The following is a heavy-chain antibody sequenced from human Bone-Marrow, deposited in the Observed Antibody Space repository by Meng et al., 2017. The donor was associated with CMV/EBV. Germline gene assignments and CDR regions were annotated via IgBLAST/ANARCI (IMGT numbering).Heavy chain of an antibody. D-gene: IGHD2-2*01. J-gene: IGHJ6*02. CDR3: AREGGSPGGVGSSSTSSYYYYGMDV. V-gene: IGHV5-51*01. Sequence: GESLKISCKGSGYSFTSYWIGWVRQMPGKGLEWMGIIYPGDSDTRYSPSFQGQVTISADKSISTAYLQWSRLRSDDTAVYYCAREGGSPGGVGSSSTSSYYYYGMDVWGQGTTVTVSS. CDR2: IYPGDSDT. CDR1: GYSFTSYW.